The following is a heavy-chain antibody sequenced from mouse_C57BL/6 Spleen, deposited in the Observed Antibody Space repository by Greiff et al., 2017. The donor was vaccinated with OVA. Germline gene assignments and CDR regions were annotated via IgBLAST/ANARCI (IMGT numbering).Heavy chain of an antibody. J-gene: IGHJ1*03. CDR3: ARSPYSTAVAKGYFDV. V-gene: IGHV1-19*01. Sequence: EVQLQQSGPVLVKPGASVKMSCKASGYTFTDYYMNWVKQSHGKSLEWIGVINPYNGGTSYNQKFKGKATLTVDKSSSTAYMELNSLTSEDSAVYYGARSPYSTAVAKGYFDVWGTGTTVTVSS. CDR2: INPYNGGT. D-gene: IGHD1-1*01. CDR1: GYTFTDYY.